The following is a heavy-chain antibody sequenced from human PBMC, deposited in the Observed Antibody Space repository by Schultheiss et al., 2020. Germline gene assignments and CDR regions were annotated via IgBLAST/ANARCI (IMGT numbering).Heavy chain of an antibody. V-gene: IGHV4-4*07. J-gene: IGHJ5*02. CDR3: ARDGLRGSGRWNWFDP. D-gene: IGHD6-19*01. CDR1: GGSISSYY. CDR2: IYTSGST. Sequence: SETLSLTCTVPGGSISSYYWSWIRQPAGKGLEWIGRIYTSGSTNYNPSLKSRVTMSVDTSKNQFSLKLSSVTAADTAVYYCARDGLRGSGRWNWFDPWGRGTLVTVAS.